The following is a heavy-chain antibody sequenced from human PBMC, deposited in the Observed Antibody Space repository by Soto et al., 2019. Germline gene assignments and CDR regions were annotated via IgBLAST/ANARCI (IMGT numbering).Heavy chain of an antibody. CDR1: GYTFTSYY. Sequence: AAVKVTCKASGYTFTSYYMHWVRQAPGQGLEWMGIINPSGGSTSYAQKFKGRVTMTRDTYTSTVYMELSSLRSEDTAVYYCARGDYYDSSGYNVWYYGLWGRVTLVT. V-gene: IGHV1-46*01. D-gene: IGHD3-22*01. CDR3: ARGDYYDSSGYNVWYYGL. J-gene: IGHJ2*01. CDR2: INPSGGST.